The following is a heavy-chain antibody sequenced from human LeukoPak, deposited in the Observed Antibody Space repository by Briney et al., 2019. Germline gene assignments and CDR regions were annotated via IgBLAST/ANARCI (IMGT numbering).Heavy chain of an antibody. V-gene: IGHV3-30-3*01. J-gene: IGHJ4*02. CDR2: ISYDGSNK. Sequence: GRSLRLSCAASGFTFSSYAMHWVRQAPGKGLEWVAVISYDGSNKYYADSVKGRFTISRDNSKNTLYLQMNSLRAEDTAVYYCARAPDTVTIAGDWGQGTLVTVSS. CDR3: ARAPDTVTIAGD. D-gene: IGHD4-17*01. CDR1: GFTFSSYA.